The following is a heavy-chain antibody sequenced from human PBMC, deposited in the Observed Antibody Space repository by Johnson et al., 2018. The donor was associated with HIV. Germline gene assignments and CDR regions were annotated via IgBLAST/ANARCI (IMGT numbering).Heavy chain of an antibody. V-gene: IGHV3-30*04. J-gene: IGHJ3*02. D-gene: IGHD1-7*01. CDR3: ARAWRDGTTYRRAFDI. Sequence: QVQLVESGGGLVQPGGSLILSCAASGFSFSSYAMHWVRQAPGKGLEWVAVISYDGSNKYYADSVKGRFTISRDNSKNTLYLQMNSRRAEDTAVYYCARAWRDGTTYRRAFDIWGQGTMVTVSS. CDR2: ISYDGSNK. CDR1: GFSFSSYA.